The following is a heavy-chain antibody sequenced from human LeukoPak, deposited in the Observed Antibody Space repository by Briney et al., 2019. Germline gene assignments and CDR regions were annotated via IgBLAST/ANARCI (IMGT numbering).Heavy chain of an antibody. V-gene: IGHV3-66*01. J-gene: IGHJ4*02. D-gene: IGHD6-19*01. CDR2: IYSGGST. CDR1: GFTVSSNY. CDR3: AVGIAVAPLYDY. Sequence: HPGGSLRLSCAASGFTVSSNYMSWVRQAPGKGLEWVSVIYSGGSTYYADSVKGRFTISRDNSKNTLYLQMNSLRAEDTAVYYCAVGIAVAPLYDYWGQGTLVTVSS.